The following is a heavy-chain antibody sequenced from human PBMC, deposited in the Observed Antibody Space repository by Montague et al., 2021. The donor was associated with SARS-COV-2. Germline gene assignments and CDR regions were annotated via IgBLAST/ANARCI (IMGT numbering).Heavy chain of an antibody. J-gene: IGHJ6*02. D-gene: IGHD2-2*03. CDR3: ARDEVDIVVVPAADTGYYYYGMDV. CDR2: ISSDGSNK. CDR1: GFTFSSYA. Sequence: SLRLSCAASGFTFSSYAMHWVRQAPGKGLEWVAVISSDGSNKYYADSVKGRFTISRDNSKNTLYLQMNSLRAEDTAVYYCARDEVDIVVVPAADTGYYYYGMDVWGQGTTVTVSS. V-gene: IGHV3-30-3*01.